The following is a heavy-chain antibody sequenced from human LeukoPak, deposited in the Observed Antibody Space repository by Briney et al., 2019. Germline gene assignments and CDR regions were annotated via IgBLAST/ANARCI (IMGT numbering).Heavy chain of an antibody. Sequence: PGGSLRLSCAGSGFIVSSNYMSWVRQAAGKGLEWVSVIYGSSRTYYADSVKGRFTISRDNSKNTVYLQMNSLRAEDTAAYYCAKDEGALVPYYFDYWGQGTLVTVSS. V-gene: IGHV3-66*01. D-gene: IGHD1-26*01. CDR2: IYGSSRT. J-gene: IGHJ4*02. CDR3: AKDEGALVPYYFDY. CDR1: GFIVSSNY.